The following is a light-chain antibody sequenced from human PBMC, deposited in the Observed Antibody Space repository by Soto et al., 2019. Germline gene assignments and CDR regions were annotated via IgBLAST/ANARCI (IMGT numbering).Light chain of an antibody. J-gene: IGKJ2*01. CDR3: QQFDISPYT. Sequence: EIVLTQSPGTLSLSPGERATLSCRASESVSRSYLAWYQQKPGQAPRLRIYAASSRATGIPDRFSASGSGTDFTITISRLEPEDSAVYYCQQFDISPYTFGQGTKLEIK. CDR1: ESVSRSY. V-gene: IGKV3-20*01. CDR2: AAS.